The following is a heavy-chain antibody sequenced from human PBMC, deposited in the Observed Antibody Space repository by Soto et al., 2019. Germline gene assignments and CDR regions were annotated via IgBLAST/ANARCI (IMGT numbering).Heavy chain of an antibody. D-gene: IGHD3-16*02. Sequence: ASVKVSCKASGYALRAYYMHWVRQAPGQGLEWMGWLNPNNGATKYARYFQGRVTMTADTSISTAYMELSSLRSDDTAVYYCARGSAGNYRYLNTDFWGQGTLVTVSS. V-gene: IGHV1-2*07. CDR2: LNPNNGAT. J-gene: IGHJ4*02. CDR3: ARGSAGNYRYLNTDF. CDR1: GYALRAYY.